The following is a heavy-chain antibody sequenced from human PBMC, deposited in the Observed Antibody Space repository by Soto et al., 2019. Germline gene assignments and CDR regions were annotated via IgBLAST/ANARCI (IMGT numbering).Heavy chain of an antibody. Sequence: SETLSLTCTVSGGSISSGGYYWSWIRQHPGKGLEWIGYIYYSGSTYYNPSLKSRVTISVDTSKNQFSLKLSSVTAADTAVYYCARVFEVGATYSDGMDVWGQGTTVTVSS. CDR3: ARVFEVGATYSDGMDV. CDR1: GGSISSGGYY. D-gene: IGHD1-26*01. V-gene: IGHV4-31*03. J-gene: IGHJ6*02. CDR2: IYYSGST.